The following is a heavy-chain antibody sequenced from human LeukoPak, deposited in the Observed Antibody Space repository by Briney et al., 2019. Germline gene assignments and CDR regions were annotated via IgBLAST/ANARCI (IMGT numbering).Heavy chain of an antibody. CDR1: GFTFSSYS. V-gene: IGHV3-21*04. CDR2: ISSSSSYI. D-gene: IGHD2-2*01. J-gene: IGHJ5*02. Sequence: PGGSLRLSCAASGFTFSSYSMNWVRQAPGKGLEWVSSISSSSSYIYYADSVKGRFTISRDNSKNTLYLQMNSLRAEDTAVYYCAKDPIVVVPAAISWFDPWGQGTLVTVSS. CDR3: AKDPIVVVPAAISWFDP.